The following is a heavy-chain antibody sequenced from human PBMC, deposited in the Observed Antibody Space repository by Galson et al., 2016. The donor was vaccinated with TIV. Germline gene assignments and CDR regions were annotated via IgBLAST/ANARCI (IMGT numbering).Heavy chain of an antibody. CDR1: GFTFSRHW. Sequence: SLRLSCAASGFTFSRHWMSWVRQAPGKGLEWVANIKQDGDYKYYVDSVKGRVTISRDDSKNTVYLQMNNLRAEDTAVYYCARWNDHGDRSYDYWGQGTLVTVSS. CDR3: ARWNDHGDRSYDY. V-gene: IGHV3-7*01. J-gene: IGHJ4*02. D-gene: IGHD4-17*01. CDR2: IKQDGDYK.